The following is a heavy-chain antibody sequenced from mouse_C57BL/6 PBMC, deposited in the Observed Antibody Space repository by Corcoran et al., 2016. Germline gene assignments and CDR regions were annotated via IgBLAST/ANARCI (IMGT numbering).Heavy chain of an antibody. V-gene: IGHV1-81*01. CDR2: IYPRSGNT. D-gene: IGHD4-1*01. Sequence: QVQLQQSGAELARPGASVKLSCKASGYTFTSYGISWVKQRTGQGLEWIGEIYPRSGNTYYNEKFKGKATLTADKSSSTAYMELRSLTSEDSAVYFCAREDWDYAMDYWGQGTSVTVSS. CDR1: GYTFTSYG. CDR3: AREDWDYAMDY. J-gene: IGHJ4*01.